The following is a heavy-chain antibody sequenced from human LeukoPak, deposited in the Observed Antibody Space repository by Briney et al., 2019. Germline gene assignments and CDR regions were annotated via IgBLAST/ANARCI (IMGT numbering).Heavy chain of an antibody. Sequence: GGSLRLSCAASGFTFSNAWMSWVRQAPGKGLEWVGRITSKTAGGTTDYAAPVKGRFTISRDDSENTLCLQMNSLKTEDTAVYCTTRGLIGYHSDWGQGTLVTVSS. CDR1: GFTFSNAW. D-gene: IGHD2-2*01. J-gene: IGHJ4*02. V-gene: IGHV3-15*01. CDR2: ITSKTAGGTT. CDR3: TTRGLIGYHSD.